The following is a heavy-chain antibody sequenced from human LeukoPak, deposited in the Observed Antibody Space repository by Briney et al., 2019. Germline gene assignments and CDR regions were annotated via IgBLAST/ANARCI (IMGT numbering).Heavy chain of an antibody. CDR1: GYTFTYRY. D-gene: IGHD3-9*01. CDR3: ARSPHILTGENFDY. Sequence: SVKVSCKASGYTFTYRYLHWVRQAPGQALEWMGWITPFNGNTNYAQKFQDRVTITRDRSMSTAYMEMSRLRSDDTALYYCARSPHILTGENFDYWGQGTLVTVSS. J-gene: IGHJ4*02. CDR2: ITPFNGNT. V-gene: IGHV1-45*02.